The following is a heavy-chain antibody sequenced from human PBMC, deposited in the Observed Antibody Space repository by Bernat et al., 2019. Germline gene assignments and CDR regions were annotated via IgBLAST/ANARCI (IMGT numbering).Heavy chain of an antibody. CDR1: GGSISSSSYY. J-gene: IGHJ3*02. CDR3: ARHVYSHPRVFAWVPPIDAFDI. D-gene: IGHD3-3*01. V-gene: IGHV4-39*01. CDR2: IYYSGST. Sequence: QLQLQESGPGLVKPSETLSLTCTVSGGSISSSSYYWGWIRQPPGKGLEWIGSIYYSGSTYYNPSLKSRVTISVDTSKNQFSLKLSSVTAADTAVYYCARHVYSHPRVFAWVPPIDAFDIWGQGTMVTVSS.